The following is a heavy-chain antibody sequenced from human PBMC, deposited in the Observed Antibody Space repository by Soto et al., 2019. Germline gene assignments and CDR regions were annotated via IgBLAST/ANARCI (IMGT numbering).Heavy chain of an antibody. D-gene: IGHD4-4*01. CDR2: MNPNSGNT. J-gene: IGHJ6*03. V-gene: IGHV1-8*01. CDR1: GYTFTSYD. CDR3: ARGQDRLQYSPIYYYYYMDV. Sequence: ASVKVSCKASGYTFTSYDINWVRQATGQGLEWMGWMNPNSGNTGYAQKFQGRVTMTRNTSISTAYMELSSLRSEDTAVYYCARGQDRLQYSPIYYYYYMDVWGKGTTVTVSS.